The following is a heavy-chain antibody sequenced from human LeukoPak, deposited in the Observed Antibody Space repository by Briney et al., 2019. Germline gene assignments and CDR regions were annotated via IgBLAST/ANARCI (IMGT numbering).Heavy chain of an antibody. Sequence: ASVKVSCKASGYTFTSYGISWVRQAPGQGLEWMGWISAYNGITNYAQKLQGRVTMTTDTSTSTAYMELRSLRSDDTAVYYCARDQDVVVPAAIAIRIDYWGQGTLVTVSS. J-gene: IGHJ4*02. CDR1: GYTFTSYG. CDR3: ARDQDVVVPAAIAIRIDY. CDR2: ISAYNGIT. V-gene: IGHV1-18*01. D-gene: IGHD2-2*01.